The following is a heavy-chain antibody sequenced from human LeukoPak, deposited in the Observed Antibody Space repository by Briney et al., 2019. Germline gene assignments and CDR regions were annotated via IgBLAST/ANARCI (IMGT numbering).Heavy chain of an antibody. D-gene: IGHD3-9*01. Sequence: GGSLRLSCAPSGFTFSNAWMSWVRQAPGKGLEWVGRIKSKSDGGTTDNAAPVKGRFTISGDDSKNTLYLQMNSLKTEDTAVYYCTTGVLTGFPRWGQGTLVTVSS. CDR3: TTGVLTGFPR. CDR1: GFTFSNAW. V-gene: IGHV3-15*01. J-gene: IGHJ4*02. CDR2: IKSKSDGGTT.